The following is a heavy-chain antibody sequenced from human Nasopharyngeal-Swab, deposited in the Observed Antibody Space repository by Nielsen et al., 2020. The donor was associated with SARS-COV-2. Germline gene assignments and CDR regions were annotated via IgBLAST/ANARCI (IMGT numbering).Heavy chain of an antibody. J-gene: IGHJ4*02. CDR2: MHHSGST. D-gene: IGHD6-19*01. CDR3: ARRTVAGTVIDY. V-gene: IGHV4-4*02. Sequence: WIRQPPGKGLEWIGEMHHSGSTNYNPSLKSRVTISVDKSKNQFFLKLSSVTAADTAVYYCARRTVAGTVIDYWGQGTLVTSPQ.